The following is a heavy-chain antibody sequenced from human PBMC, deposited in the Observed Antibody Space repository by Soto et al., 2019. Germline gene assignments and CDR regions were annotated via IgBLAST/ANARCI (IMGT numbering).Heavy chain of an antibody. Sequence: PGGSLRLSCAASGFTFSIYAVSWVRQAPGKGPEWVSGISGSGASTYYADSVKGRFTISRDNSKNTLYLQMNSLRAEDTAVYYCAKEGGNFRYFDYWGQGTLVTVSS. CDR3: AKEGGNFRYFDY. V-gene: IGHV3-23*01. J-gene: IGHJ4*02. D-gene: IGHD2-21*02. CDR2: ISGSGAST. CDR1: GFTFSIYA.